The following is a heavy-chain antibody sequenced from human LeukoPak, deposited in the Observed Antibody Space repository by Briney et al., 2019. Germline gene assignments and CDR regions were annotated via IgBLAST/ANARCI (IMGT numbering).Heavy chain of an antibody. CDR3: AKSSSDYGDYCPDY. Sequence: PGGSLRLSCAASGFTFSSYAMSWVRQAPGKGLEWVSAISGSGGSTYYADSVKGRFTISRDNSKNTLYLQMNSLRAEDTAVYYCAKSSSDYGDYCPDYWGQGTLVTVSS. CDR2: ISGSGGST. J-gene: IGHJ4*02. CDR1: GFTFSSYA. D-gene: IGHD4-17*01. V-gene: IGHV3-23*01.